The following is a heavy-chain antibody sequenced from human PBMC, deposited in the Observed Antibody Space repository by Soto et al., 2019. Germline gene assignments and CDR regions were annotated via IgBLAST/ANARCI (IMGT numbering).Heavy chain of an antibody. CDR1: GGTFSSYA. Sequence: QVQLVQSGAEVKKPGSSVKVSCKASGGTFSSYAISWVRQAPGQGLEWMGGIIPIFGTANYAQKFQGRVTITADESTSTGYMELSSLRSEDTAVYYCARDAYYDILTPDGMDVWGQGTTVTVSS. CDR2: IIPIFGTA. J-gene: IGHJ6*02. D-gene: IGHD3-9*01. CDR3: ARDAYYDILTPDGMDV. V-gene: IGHV1-69*01.